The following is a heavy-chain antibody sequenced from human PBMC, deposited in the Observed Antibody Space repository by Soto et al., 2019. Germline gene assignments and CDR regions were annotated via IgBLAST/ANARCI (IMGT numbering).Heavy chain of an antibody. CDR2: ISGSGGST. CDR3: AKAIGARYYYGSGSFNYYYYCMDV. CDR1: GFTFSSYA. V-gene: IGHV3-23*01. D-gene: IGHD3-10*01. J-gene: IGHJ6*02. Sequence: EVQLLESGGGLVQPGGSLRLSCAASGFTFSSYAMSWVRQAPGKGLEWVSAISGSGGSTYYADSVKGRFTISRDNSKNTLYLQMNSLRAEDTAVYYWAKAIGARYYYGSGSFNYYYYCMDVWGQGTTVTVSS.